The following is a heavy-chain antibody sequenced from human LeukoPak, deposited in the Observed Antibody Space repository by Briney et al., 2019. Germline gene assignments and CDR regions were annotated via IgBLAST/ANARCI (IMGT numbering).Heavy chain of an antibody. V-gene: IGHV1-2*02. Sequence: ASVKVSCKASGYSFTGYYMHWVRQAPGQGLEWMGWINPNSGDTKYAQKLQGRVTMTTDTSTSTAYMELRSLRSDDTAVYYCARDPLYSSSWYVVPDYWGQGTLVTVSS. D-gene: IGHD6-13*01. CDR1: GYSFTGYY. CDR3: ARDPLYSSSWYVVPDY. CDR2: INPNSGDT. J-gene: IGHJ4*02.